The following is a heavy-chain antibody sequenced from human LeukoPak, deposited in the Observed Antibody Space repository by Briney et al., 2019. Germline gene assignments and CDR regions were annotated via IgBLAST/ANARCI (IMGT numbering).Heavy chain of an antibody. D-gene: IGHD2-15*01. V-gene: IGHV4-38-2*02. CDR1: GYSIISNSS. CDR3: TRSCCLGPRCFSP. J-gene: IGHJ5*02. CDR2: MYHGGNT. Sequence: PSETLSLTCTVSGYSIISNSSWSWIRQTPEKGLEWIGNMYHGGNTYYNPSLKSRVTISVDTSKNQFSLRLTSVTAADTALYCGTRSCCLGPRCFSPWGQGVLVIVSP.